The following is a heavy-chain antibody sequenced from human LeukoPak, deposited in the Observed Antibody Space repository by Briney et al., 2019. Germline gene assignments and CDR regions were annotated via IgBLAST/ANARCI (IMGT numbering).Heavy chain of an antibody. V-gene: IGHV4-61*01. CDR2: IHYTGST. D-gene: IGHD6-25*01. J-gene: IGHJ4*02. CDR1: GDSISITNYY. Sequence: SETLSLTCTVSGDSISITNYYWTWIRQPPGQGLEWIGYIHYTGSTNYNPSLKSRVTISVDTSKNQFSLKLTSVTAADTAVYYCARDRLGYPVDYWGQGTLVTVSS. CDR3: ARDRLGYPVDY.